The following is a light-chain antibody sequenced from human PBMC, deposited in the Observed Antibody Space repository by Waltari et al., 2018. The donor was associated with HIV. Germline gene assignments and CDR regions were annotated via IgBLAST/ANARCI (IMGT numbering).Light chain of an antibody. Sequence: DIVMTQSPDSLAVSLCERDTINCKSSQSILYSSNNKNYLAWYQQKPGQPPKLLIYWASTRDSGVPDRFSGSGSGTDFTLTISSVQAEDVAVYYCQQYYSSPWTFGQGTKVEI. V-gene: IGKV4-1*01. CDR3: QQYYSSPWT. J-gene: IGKJ1*01. CDR1: QSILYSSNNKNY. CDR2: WAS.